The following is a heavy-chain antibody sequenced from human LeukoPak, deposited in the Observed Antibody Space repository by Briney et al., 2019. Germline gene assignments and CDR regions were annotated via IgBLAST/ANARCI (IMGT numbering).Heavy chain of an antibody. V-gene: IGHV4-34*01. CDR1: GGSFSGYY. CDR2: INHSGST. CDR3: ARGLPLGYCSSTSCNEPDAFDI. D-gene: IGHD2-2*01. Sequence: SETLSLTCAVYGGSFSGYYWSWIRQPPGKGLEWIGEINHSGSTNYNPSLKSRVTISVDTSKNQFSLKLSSVTAADTAVYYCARGLPLGYCSSTSCNEPDAFDIWGQGTMVTVSS. J-gene: IGHJ3*02.